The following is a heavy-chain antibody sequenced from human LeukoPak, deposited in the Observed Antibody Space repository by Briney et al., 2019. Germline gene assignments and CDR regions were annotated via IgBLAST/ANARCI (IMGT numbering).Heavy chain of an antibody. CDR3: ASWGTPTTKTKYYYYYYMDV. CDR2: INHSGST. Sequence: PSETLSLTCAVYGGSFSGYYWSWIRQPPGKGLEWIGEINHSGSTNYNPSLKSRVTISVDTSKNQFSLKLSSVTAADTAVYYCASWGTPTTKTKYYYYYYMDVWGKGTTVTVSS. D-gene: IGHD1-14*01. CDR1: GGSFSGYY. V-gene: IGHV4-34*01. J-gene: IGHJ6*03.